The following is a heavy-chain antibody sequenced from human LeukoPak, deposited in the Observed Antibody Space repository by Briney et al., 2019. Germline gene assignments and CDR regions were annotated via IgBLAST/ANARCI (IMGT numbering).Heavy chain of an antibody. V-gene: IGHV1-18*01. CDR1: GYTFTSYV. J-gene: IGHJ5*02. CDR3: ARRRVVVTAPPRYNWFDP. Sequence: GASVKVSCKASGYTFTSYVISWVRQAPGQGLEWMGWISAYNGNTNYAQKLQGRVTMTTDTSTSTAHMELRSLRSDDTAVYYCARRRVVVTAPPRYNWFDPWGQGTLVTVSS. CDR2: ISAYNGNT. D-gene: IGHD2-21*02.